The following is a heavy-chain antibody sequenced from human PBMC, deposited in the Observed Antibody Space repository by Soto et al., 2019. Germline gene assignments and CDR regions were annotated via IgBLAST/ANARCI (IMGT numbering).Heavy chain of an antibody. CDR3: ARGVLRFSGDAFDF. J-gene: IGHJ3*01. CDR1: GGSISSDGYY. V-gene: IGHV4-61*08. CDR2: IYYSGST. D-gene: IGHD3-3*01. Sequence: SETLSLTCTVSGGSISSDGYYWSWIRQHPGKGLEWIGYIYYSGSTNYNPSLKSRVTISADTSKNQFSLKLSSVTAADTAVYYCARGVLRFSGDAFDFWGQGTMVTVSS.